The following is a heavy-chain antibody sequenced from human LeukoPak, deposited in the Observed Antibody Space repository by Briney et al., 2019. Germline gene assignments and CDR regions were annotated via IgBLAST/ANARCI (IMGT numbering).Heavy chain of an antibody. D-gene: IGHD3-10*01. CDR1: GGPISSYY. Sequence: SETLSLTCTVSGGPISSYYWSWIRQPPGKGLEWIGYIYYSGSTNYNPSLKSRVTISVDTSKNQFSLKLSSVTAADTAVYFCAWGAGSYRYHYWGQGTLVTVSS. CDR2: IYYSGST. J-gene: IGHJ4*02. CDR3: AWGAGSYRYHY. V-gene: IGHV4-59*01.